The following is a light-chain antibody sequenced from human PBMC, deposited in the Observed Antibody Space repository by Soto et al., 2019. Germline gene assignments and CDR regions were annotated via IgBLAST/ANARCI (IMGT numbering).Light chain of an antibody. V-gene: IGLV1-40*01. CDR1: SSNIGAGYD. CDR2: GNS. CDR3: QSYDSSLRGSV. J-gene: IGLJ3*02. Sequence: QSVLTQPPSVSGAPGQRVTISCTGSSSNIGAGYDVHWYQQLPGTAPKLLIYGNSNRPSGVPDRFSGSKSGTSASLAITGLQAEEEADYYGQSYDSSLRGSVFGGGTQLTVL.